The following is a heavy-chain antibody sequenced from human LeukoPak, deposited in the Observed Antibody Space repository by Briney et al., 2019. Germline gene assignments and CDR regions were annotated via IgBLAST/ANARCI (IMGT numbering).Heavy chain of an antibody. Sequence: GGSLRLSCTVSGFTFSRYWMSWVRQAPGKGLEWVANIKEDESEKYYVDSVKGRFTISRDNTKNSLYLQMNNLRAEDTAVYYCARERAGERPRPLLNYYYMDVWGKGTTVTISS. D-gene: IGHD3-16*01. J-gene: IGHJ6*03. V-gene: IGHV3-7*01. CDR1: GFTFSRYW. CDR2: IKEDESEK. CDR3: ARERAGERPRPLLNYYYMDV.